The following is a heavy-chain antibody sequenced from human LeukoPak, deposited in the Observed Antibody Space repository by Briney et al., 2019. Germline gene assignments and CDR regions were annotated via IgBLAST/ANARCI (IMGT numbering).Heavy chain of an antibody. J-gene: IGHJ4*02. D-gene: IGHD3-22*01. V-gene: IGHV3-30*02. Sequence: GGSLRLSCAASGFAFSSYGMHWVRQAPGKGLEWVAYIHYDSSTEDYADSVKGRFTISRDNAKNSLYLQMNSLRAEDTALYYCAKDRDYYDSSGHDYWGQGTLVTVSS. CDR3: AKDRDYYDSSGHDY. CDR1: GFAFSSYG. CDR2: IHYDSSTE.